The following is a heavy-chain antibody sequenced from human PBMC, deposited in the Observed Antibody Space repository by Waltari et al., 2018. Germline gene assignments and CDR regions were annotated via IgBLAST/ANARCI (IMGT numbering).Heavy chain of an antibody. V-gene: IGHV3-7*01. CDR2: IKKIGGGT. CDR3: AIGGVETSWYWRY. CDR1: GFTFSSSW. Sequence: EVQVVESGGGLVQPGGSLRPSCAASGFTFSSSWMTWVRQAPGKGWSVVATIKKIGGGTYDLDSVKGRLTISRDNTKNSLYLQMSSLRAEDTAVYYCAIGGVETSWYWRYWGQGTLVTVSS. J-gene: IGHJ4*02. D-gene: IGHD6-13*01.